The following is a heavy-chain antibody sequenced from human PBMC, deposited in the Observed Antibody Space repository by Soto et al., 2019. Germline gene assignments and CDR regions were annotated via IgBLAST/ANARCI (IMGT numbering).Heavy chain of an antibody. V-gene: IGHV1-18*01. CDR2: ISAHNGNT. CDR1: GYTSTTYG. CDR3: GRDYYGSGNSDY. J-gene: IGHJ4*02. Sequence: ASVKVSCKASGYTSTTYGISWALQAPGQVLDLIGWISAHNGNTNYAQKLQGRVTMTTDTSTGTASKQLRSLRRDDTCADDGGRDYYGSGNSDYWGQATLVTV. D-gene: IGHD3-10*01.